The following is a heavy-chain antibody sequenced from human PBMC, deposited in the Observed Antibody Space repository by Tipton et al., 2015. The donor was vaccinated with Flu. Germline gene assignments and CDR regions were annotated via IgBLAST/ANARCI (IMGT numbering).Heavy chain of an antibody. Sequence: LRLSCTVSGGSLSSFYWTWIRQPAGKGLEWIGRIYSSGITKYNPSLKSRVTMSVDTSKNQFSLSLSSVTAADTAVYYCARVGGDYRDTSGFIPWFDLWGQGTLVTVSS. CDR2: IYSSGIT. J-gene: IGHJ5*02. CDR1: GGSLSSFY. CDR3: ARVGGDYRDTSGFIPWFDL. V-gene: IGHV4-4*07. D-gene: IGHD3-22*01.